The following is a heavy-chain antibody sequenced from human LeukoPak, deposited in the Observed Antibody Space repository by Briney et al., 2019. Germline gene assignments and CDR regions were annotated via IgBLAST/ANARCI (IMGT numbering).Heavy chain of an antibody. Sequence: GESPKISCKGSGYSFTSYWIGWVRQMPGKGLEWMGIIYPDDSDTRYSPSFQGQVTISADKSVRTAYLQWSSLKASDTAMYYCARPNITSYYDSRGYDAFDVWGQGTMVTVSS. CDR3: ARPNITSYYDSRGYDAFDV. CDR1: GYSFTSYW. CDR2: IYPDDSDT. D-gene: IGHD3-22*01. V-gene: IGHV5-51*01. J-gene: IGHJ3*01.